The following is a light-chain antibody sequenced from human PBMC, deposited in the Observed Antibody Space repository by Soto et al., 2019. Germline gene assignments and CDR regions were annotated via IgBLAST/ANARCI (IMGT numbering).Light chain of an antibody. Sequence: EIVMTQSPATLSMSPGERATLSCRASQSVSNNLAWYQQKPGQAPRLLIYDASTRATGIPDRFSGSGSGTDFTLTISRLEPEDFAMYFCQQYSSPPQTFGQGTKVDIK. CDR3: QQYSSPPQT. J-gene: IGKJ1*01. V-gene: IGKV3-20*01. CDR1: QSVSNN. CDR2: DAS.